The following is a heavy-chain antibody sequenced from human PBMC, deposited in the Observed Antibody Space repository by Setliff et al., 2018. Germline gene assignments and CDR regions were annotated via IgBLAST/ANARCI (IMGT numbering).Heavy chain of an antibody. CDR1: GYTFTNYG. D-gene: IGHD2-2*01. CDR3: ARLAAIPEPGIGILA. Sequence: ASVKVSCKASGYTFTNYGINWVRQTPGQGLEWMGWINPISGGANYAQKFQGRVTLTRDTSTSTGYMELNSPTSDDTAVYYCARLAAIPEPGIGILAWGQGTLVTVSS. V-gene: IGHV1-2*02. J-gene: IGHJ4*02. CDR2: INPISGGA.